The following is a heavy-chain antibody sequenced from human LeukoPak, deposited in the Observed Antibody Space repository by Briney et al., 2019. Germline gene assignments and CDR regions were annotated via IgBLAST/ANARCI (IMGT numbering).Heavy chain of an antibody. V-gene: IGHV4-59*08. CDR1: GGSISSHY. CDR3: ARPDSSAWYLDY. J-gene: IGHJ4*02. CDR2: IYYSGST. Sequence: SETLSLTCTVSGGSISSHYWSWMRQSPGKGLEWIGYIYYSGSTSCNPSLESRVTISVDTSKNQFSLKLSSVTAADTAVYYCARPDSSAWYLDYWGQGTLVTVSS. D-gene: IGHD6-19*01.